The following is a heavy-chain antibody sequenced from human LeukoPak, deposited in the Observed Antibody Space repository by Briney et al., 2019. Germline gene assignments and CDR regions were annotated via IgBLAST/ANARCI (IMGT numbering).Heavy chain of an antibody. V-gene: IGHV3-48*04. J-gene: IGHJ5*02. Sequence: GGSLRLSCAASGFTFSSYSMNWVRQAPGKGLEWVSYISSSSSTIYYADSVKGRFTISRDNAKNSLYLQMNSLRAEDTAVYYCARGIAAARGDWFDPWGQGTLVTVSS. D-gene: IGHD6-13*01. CDR1: GFTFSSYS. CDR3: ARGIAAARGDWFDP. CDR2: ISSSSSTI.